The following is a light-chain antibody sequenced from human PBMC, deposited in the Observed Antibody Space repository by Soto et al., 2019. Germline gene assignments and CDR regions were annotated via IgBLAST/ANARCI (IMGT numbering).Light chain of an antibody. J-gene: IGKJ4*01. Sequence: EIGVTQSPGTLSLSPGERATLSCRASQSISSNLAWHQQKPGQAPRLLIYSASTRATGVPARFSGSGSGTDFTLTISSLQPEDFATYYCQQFYDYPLTFGGGTKVDIK. V-gene: IGKV3-15*01. CDR1: QSISSN. CDR3: QQFYDYPLT. CDR2: SAS.